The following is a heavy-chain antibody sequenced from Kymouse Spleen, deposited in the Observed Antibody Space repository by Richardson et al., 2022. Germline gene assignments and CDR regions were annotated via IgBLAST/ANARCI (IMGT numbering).Heavy chain of an antibody. D-gene: IGHD2-2*02. J-gene: IGHJ4*02. CDR2: IRSKANSYAT. Sequence: EVQLVESGGGLVQPGGSLKLSCAASGFTFSGSAMHWVRQASGKGLEWVGRIRSKANSYATAYAASVKGRFTISRDDSKNTAYLQMNSLKTEDTAVYYCTRHYCSSTSGYFDYWGQGTLVTVSS. CDR3: TRHYCSSTSGYFDY. CDR1: GFTFSGSA. V-gene: IGHV3-73*02.